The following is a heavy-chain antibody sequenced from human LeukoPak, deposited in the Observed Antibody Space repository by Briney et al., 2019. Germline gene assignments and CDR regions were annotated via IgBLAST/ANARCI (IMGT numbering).Heavy chain of an antibody. CDR3: VREESGGYFDY. J-gene: IGHJ4*02. CDR1: GYTFTKYL. Sequence: ASVKVSCKASGYTFTKYLLHWVRQAPGQGLDWVGRITPSVDTTNYAQKFRDRVTMTRDTSTSTVYMELSSLRSEDTAVYHCVREESGGYFDYWGQGTLVTVSS. D-gene: IGHD2-8*02. V-gene: IGHV1-46*01. CDR2: ITPSVDTT.